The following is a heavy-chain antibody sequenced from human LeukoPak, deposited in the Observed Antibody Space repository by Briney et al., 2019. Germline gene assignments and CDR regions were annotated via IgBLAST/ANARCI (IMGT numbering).Heavy chain of an antibody. CDR2: IKDDGSEK. CDR3: ARRGITISGVLAYHYSGLDV. Sequence: GSLRLSCAGSGFTFSSHWMNWVRQAPGKGLEWVASIKDDGSEKHFLDSVNGRFAISRDNAKNSLYLQMSSLRAEDTAVYYCARRGITISGVLAYHYSGLDVWGQGTTVTVSS. D-gene: IGHD3-3*01. J-gene: IGHJ6*02. CDR1: GFTFSSHW. V-gene: IGHV3-7*02.